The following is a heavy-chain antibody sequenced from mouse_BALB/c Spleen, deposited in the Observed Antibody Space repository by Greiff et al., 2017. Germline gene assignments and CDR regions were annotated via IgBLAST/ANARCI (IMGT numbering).Heavy chain of an antibody. Sequence: EVKLVESGGGLVKPGGSLKLSCAASGFTFSSYAMSWVRQSPEKRLEWVAEISSGGSYTYYPDTVTGRFTISRDNAKNTLYLEMSSLRSEDTAMYYCARDRPYAMDYWGQGTSVTVSS. J-gene: IGHJ4*01. CDR1: GFTFSSYA. CDR2: ISSGGSYT. V-gene: IGHV5-9-4*01. CDR3: ARDRPYAMDY.